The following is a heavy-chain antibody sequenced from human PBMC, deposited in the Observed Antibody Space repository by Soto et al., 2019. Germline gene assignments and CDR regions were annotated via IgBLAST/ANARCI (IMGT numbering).Heavy chain of an antibody. CDR3: ARDGYDFWSGYYTDYYYGMDV. CDR2: INPNSGGT. Sequence: SAEVTCKACGYSLASYDMNWVGQEPGQGLEWMGWINPNSGGTNYAQKFQGWVTMTRDTSISTAYMELSRLRSDDTAVYYCARDGYDFWSGYYTDYYYGMDVWGQGPTVTV. J-gene: IGHJ6*02. CDR1: GYSLASYD. D-gene: IGHD3-3*01. V-gene: IGHV1-2*04.